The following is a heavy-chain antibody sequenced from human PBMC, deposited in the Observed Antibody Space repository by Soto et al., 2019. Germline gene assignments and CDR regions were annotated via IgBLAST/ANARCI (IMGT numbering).Heavy chain of an antibody. CDR3: ARIQSYDSSGYYPRNEYDLDY. V-gene: IGHV4-30-4*01. CDR1: GGSISSGDYY. Sequence: QVQLQESGPGLVKPSQTLSLTCTVSGGSISSGDYYWSWIRQPPGKGLEWIGYIYYSGSTYYNPALMPRVSISVGTAKIQFSLSLNSVTASDTAVDYCARIQSYDSSGYYPRNEYDLDYWGQGTLVTVSS. CDR2: IYYSGST. J-gene: IGHJ4*02. D-gene: IGHD3-22*01.